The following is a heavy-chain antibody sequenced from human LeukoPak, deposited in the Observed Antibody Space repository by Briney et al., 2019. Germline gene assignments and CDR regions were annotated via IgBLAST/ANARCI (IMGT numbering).Heavy chain of an antibody. J-gene: IGHJ4*02. D-gene: IGHD5-12*01. V-gene: IGHV3-48*03. CDR2: IDSGGGTI. CDR1: GFTFSNYE. Sequence: GGSLRLSCIVPGFTFSNYEMNWVRQAPGKGLEWISFIDSGGGTILYADSVKGRFTTSRDDAKNSLYLEMNSLRAEDTAIYYCARDFSGDEDFDYWGQGTLVTVSS. CDR3: ARDFSGDEDFDY.